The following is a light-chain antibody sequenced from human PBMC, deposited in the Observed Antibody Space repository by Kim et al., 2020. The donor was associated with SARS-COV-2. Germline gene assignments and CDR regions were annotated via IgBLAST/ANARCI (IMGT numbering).Light chain of an antibody. CDR1: SSDVGAYEF. V-gene: IGLV2-14*04. CDR3: SSYTTSSTSV. CDR2: DVT. Sequence: GQSITISCTGTSSDVGAYEFVSWYQQLPGKAPKLMIYDVTKRPSGISDRFSGSKSGHTASLTISGLQSEDEADYYCSSYTTSSTSVFGGGTKLTVL. J-gene: IGLJ2*01.